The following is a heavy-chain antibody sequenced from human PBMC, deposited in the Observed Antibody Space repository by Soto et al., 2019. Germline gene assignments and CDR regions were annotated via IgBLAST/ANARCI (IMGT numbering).Heavy chain of an antibody. Sequence: LRLSCKASGFTFSTYSLNWVRQAPGKGLDWVASISGAGGTTYYADSVRGRFTVSRDNSKNTLYLDMHNLSAGDTAVDDGAKGVLPAPPLDPWGQGTLVTVSS. V-gene: IGHV3-23*01. CDR2: ISGAGGTT. D-gene: IGHD2-2*01. J-gene: IGHJ5*02. CDR3: AKGVLPAPPLDP. CDR1: GFTFSTYS.